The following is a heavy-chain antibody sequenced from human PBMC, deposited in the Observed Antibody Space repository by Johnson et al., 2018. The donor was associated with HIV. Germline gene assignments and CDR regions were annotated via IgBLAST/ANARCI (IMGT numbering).Heavy chain of an antibody. CDR2: IDWTGANA. D-gene: IGHD5-12*01. V-gene: IGHV3-20*04. CDR3: TTGLPGATYDAFDI. J-gene: IGHJ3*02. Sequence: VQLVESGGGVVRPGGSLRLSCAASGFTFDDYGMSWVRQAPGKGLEWVSGIDWTGANAGSADSVKGRFTIFRDNAKNSLYLQMNSLKTEDTAVYYCTTGLPGATYDAFDIWGQGTMVTVSS. CDR1: GFTFDDYG.